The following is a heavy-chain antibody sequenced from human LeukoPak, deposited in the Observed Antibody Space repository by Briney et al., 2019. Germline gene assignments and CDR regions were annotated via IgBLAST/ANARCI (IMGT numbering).Heavy chain of an antibody. Sequence: GGSLRLSCAASGFTFSFYEMNWVRQAPGKGPEWVSYISSSGDTIYYADSVKGRFTISRDNAKNSLHLQMNSLKAEDTAVYYCARIVMGTRDYWGQGTLVTVSS. V-gene: IGHV3-48*03. CDR1: GFTFSFYE. CDR2: ISSSGDTI. D-gene: IGHD3-22*01. CDR3: ARIVMGTRDY. J-gene: IGHJ4*02.